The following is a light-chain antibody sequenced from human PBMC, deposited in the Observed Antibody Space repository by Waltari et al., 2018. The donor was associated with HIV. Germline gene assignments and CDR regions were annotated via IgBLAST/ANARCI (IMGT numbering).Light chain of an antibody. Sequence: QSALTQPPSASGSPGHSVTISYTGTSSDAGGYNYVSWYQQHPGKDPRLMIYEVSKRPSGVPDRVSGPKAGNTASLTVAGLQVEDEADYYCSASAGSSNVLFGGGTKLTVL. CDR1: SSDAGGYNY. CDR2: EVS. CDR3: SASAGSSNVL. J-gene: IGLJ2*01. V-gene: IGLV2-8*01.